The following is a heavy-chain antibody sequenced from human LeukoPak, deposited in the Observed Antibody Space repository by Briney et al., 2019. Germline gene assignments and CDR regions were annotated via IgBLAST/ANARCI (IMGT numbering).Heavy chain of an antibody. CDR1: GGSIRSSYYY. CDR3: ARFVAYYYYYGMDV. D-gene: IGHD2-21*01. V-gene: IGHV4-39*01. CDR2: IYDSGST. J-gene: IGHJ6*02. Sequence: SETLSLTCTVSGGSIRSSYYYWGWIRQPPGKGLEWIGSIYDSGSTYYNPSLKSRVTISVDTSKNQFSLKLSSVTAADTAVYYCARFVAYYYYYGMDVWGQGTTVTVSS.